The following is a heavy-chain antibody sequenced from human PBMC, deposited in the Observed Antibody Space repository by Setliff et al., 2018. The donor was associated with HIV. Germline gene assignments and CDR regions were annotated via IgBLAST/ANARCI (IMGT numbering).Heavy chain of an antibody. CDR1: GGTFSTFG. CDR2: IIPIFGTA. CDR3: AIDPGADGYPSGYAFDI. V-gene: IGHV1-69*13. J-gene: IGHJ3*02. D-gene: IGHD2-21*01. Sequence: GASVKVSCKTSGGTFSTFGISWVRQAPGQGLEWMGGIIPIFGTANYAQNFQGRVTITADESTTTAYMELSSLRTEDTAVYYCAIDPGADGYPSGYAFDIWGQGTMGTVSS.